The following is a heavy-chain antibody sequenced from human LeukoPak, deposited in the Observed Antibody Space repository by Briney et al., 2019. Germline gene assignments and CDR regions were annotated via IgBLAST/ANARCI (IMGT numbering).Heavy chain of an antibody. CDR1: GGSISSYY. V-gene: IGHV4-4*07. CDR3: ARGKNGYYDSSGYYRHHYYYYMDV. Sequence: SETLSLTCTASGGSISSYYWSWIRQPAGKGLEWIGRIYTSGSTNYNPSLKSRVTMSVDTSKNQFSLKLSSVTAADTAVYYCARGKNGYYDSSGYYRHHYYYYMDVWGKGTTVTIS. CDR2: IYTSGST. J-gene: IGHJ6*03. D-gene: IGHD3-22*01.